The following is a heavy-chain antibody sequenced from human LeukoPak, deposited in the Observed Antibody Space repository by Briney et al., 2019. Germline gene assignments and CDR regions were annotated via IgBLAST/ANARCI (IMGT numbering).Heavy chain of an antibody. CDR3: ATVYIYGSPTSYFDY. CDR2: ISSSSSYI. V-gene: IGHV3-21*01. Sequence: PGGSLRLSCAASGFTFDDHGMSWVRQAPGKGLEWVSSISSSSSYIYYADSVKGRFTISRDNAKNSLYLQMNSLRAEDTSVYYCATVYIYGSPTSYFDYWGQGTLVTVSS. CDR1: GFTFDDHG. D-gene: IGHD5-18*01. J-gene: IGHJ4*02.